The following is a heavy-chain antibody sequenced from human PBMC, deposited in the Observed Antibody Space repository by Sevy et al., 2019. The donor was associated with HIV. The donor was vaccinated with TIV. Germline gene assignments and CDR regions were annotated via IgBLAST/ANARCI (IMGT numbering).Heavy chain of an antibody. CDR3: ARLRLGELSLLGY. J-gene: IGHJ4*02. V-gene: IGHV3-7*01. Sequence: GGSLRLSCAASGFTFSSYWMSWVRQAPGKGLKLVANIKQDGSEKYYVDSVKGRLTISRDNAKNSLYLQMNSLRAEDTAVYYCARLRLGELSLLGYWGQGTLVTVSS. D-gene: IGHD3-16*02. CDR2: IKQDGSEK. CDR1: GFTFSSYW.